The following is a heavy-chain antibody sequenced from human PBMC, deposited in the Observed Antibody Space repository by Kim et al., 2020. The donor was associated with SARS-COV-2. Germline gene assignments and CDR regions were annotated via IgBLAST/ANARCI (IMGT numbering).Heavy chain of an antibody. CDR2: ST. V-gene: IGHV3-53*01. J-gene: IGHJ5*02. Sequence: STYYADSVKGRFTISRDKSKNTLYLQMNSLRAEDTAVYYCARESSRGFDPWGQGTLVTVSS. CDR3: ARESSRGFDP. D-gene: IGHD6-13*01.